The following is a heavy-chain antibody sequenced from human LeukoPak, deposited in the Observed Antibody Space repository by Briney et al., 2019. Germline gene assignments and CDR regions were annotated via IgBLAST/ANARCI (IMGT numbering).Heavy chain of an antibody. Sequence: GGSLRLSCAASGFTFSSYAMHWVRQAPGKGLEYVSAISSNGGSTYYANSVKGRFTISRDNAKNSLYLQMNSLRDEDTAVYYCARTRGSGSYSGYWGQGTLVTVSS. CDR2: ISSNGGST. D-gene: IGHD1-26*01. CDR3: ARTRGSGSYSGY. J-gene: IGHJ4*02. CDR1: GFTFSSYA. V-gene: IGHV3-64*01.